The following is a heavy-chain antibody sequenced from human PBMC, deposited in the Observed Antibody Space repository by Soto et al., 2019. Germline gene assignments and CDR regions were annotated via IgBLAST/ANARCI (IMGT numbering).Heavy chain of an antibody. CDR1: GYTFTDFY. D-gene: IGHD3-16*01. CDR3: ARGLDSGWAREYFDP. CDR2: INPNSGGT. J-gene: IGHJ5*02. Sequence: ASVKVSCKASGYTFTDFYIHWGRLAPGQGPEWMGWINPNSGGTNYAQKFRGWVTMTRDTSITTVYMELNRLRSNDTAMYYCARGLDSGWAREYFDPWGQGTLVTVSS. V-gene: IGHV1-2*04.